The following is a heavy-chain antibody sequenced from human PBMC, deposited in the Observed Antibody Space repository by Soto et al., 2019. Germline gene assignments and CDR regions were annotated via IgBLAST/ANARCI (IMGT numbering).Heavy chain of an antibody. CDR2: ISSTSSSI. CDR3: VRRGEHCSGSKCYFAY. V-gene: IGHV3-48*01. D-gene: IGHD2-15*01. J-gene: IGHJ4*02. Sequence: EVQLVESGGGLVQPGGSLRLSCAASGFTFSSYSMNWVRQAPGKGLEWVSYISSTSSSIYYADSVKGRFTISRDNAKNSLFLQINSLIAEDTAVYYCVRRGEHCSGSKCYFAYWGQGTLVTVSS. CDR1: GFTFSSYS.